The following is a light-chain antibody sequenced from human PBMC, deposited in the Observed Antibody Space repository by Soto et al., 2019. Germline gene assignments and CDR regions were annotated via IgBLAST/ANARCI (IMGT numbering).Light chain of an antibody. J-gene: IGKJ5*01. V-gene: IGKV1-33*01. Sequence: DIQMTQSPSSLSASVGDRVTITCQASQDISNYLNWYQQTQGKAPKIXIYDASTLEPGVPSRFSGSGAGTEFTWPISSLQPEDIASYYCQQYKSLTITFGQGTRLEIK. CDR1: QDISNY. CDR2: DAS. CDR3: QQYKSLTIT.